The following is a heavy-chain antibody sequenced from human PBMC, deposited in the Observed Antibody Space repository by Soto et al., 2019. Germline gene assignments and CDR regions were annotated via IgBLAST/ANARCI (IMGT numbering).Heavy chain of an antibody. J-gene: IGHJ4*02. D-gene: IGHD5-12*01. CDR2: IDATDSFT. V-gene: IGHV5-10-1*03. CDR3: GRQGGVGYHIDY. CDR1: GYAFSHYW. Sequence: EVQLVQSGGEVRKPGTSLKISCEGSGYAFSHYWIKWVRQVSGKGLEWMGRIDATDSFTNYSPSFQGHVTFSVDKSTSTAYVQWSSLKASDTAMYYCGRQGGVGYHIDYWGQGTLVTVSS.